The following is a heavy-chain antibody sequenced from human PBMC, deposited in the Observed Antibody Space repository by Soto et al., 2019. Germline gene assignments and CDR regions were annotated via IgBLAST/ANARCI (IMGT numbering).Heavy chain of an antibody. CDR2: IVVGSGNT. V-gene: IGHV1-58*02. J-gene: IGHJ3*02. CDR3: AAVRGLRYFDWLFAFDI. Sequence: SVKVSCKASGFTFTSSAMQWVRQARGQRLEWIGWIVVGSGNTNYAQKFQERVTIARDMSTSTAYMELSSLRSEDTAVYYCAAVRGLRYFDWLFAFDIWGQGTMVTVSS. CDR1: GFTFTSSA. D-gene: IGHD3-9*01.